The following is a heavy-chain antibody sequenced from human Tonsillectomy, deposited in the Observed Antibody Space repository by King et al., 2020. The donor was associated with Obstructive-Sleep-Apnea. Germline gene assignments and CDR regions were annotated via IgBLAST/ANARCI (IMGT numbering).Heavy chain of an antibody. CDR2: IDPSDSYT. J-gene: IGHJ5*02. V-gene: IGHV5-10-1*03. Sequence: EVQLVESGAEVKKPGESLRISCKGSGYGFINYWISWVRQRPGKGLEWMGRIDPSDSYTKYSPSFQGHVTISTDKSISTAYLQWSSLKASDTAMYYCASLWFGDQTNWFDPWGQGTLVTVSS. CDR1: GYGFINYW. D-gene: IGHD3-10*01. CDR3: ASLWFGDQTNWFDP.